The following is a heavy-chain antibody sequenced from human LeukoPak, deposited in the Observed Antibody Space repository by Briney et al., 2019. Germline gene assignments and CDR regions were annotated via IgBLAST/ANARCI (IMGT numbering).Heavy chain of an antibody. V-gene: IGHV1-69*04. D-gene: IGHD6-19*01. Sequence: SVKVSCTASGGTFSSYTISWVRQAPGQGLEWMGRIIPILGIANYAQKFQGRVTITADKSTSTAYMELSSLRSEDTAVYYCARDRSGYAFDIWGQGTMVTVPS. CDR3: ARDRSGYAFDI. CDR2: IIPILGIA. CDR1: GGTFSSYT. J-gene: IGHJ3*02.